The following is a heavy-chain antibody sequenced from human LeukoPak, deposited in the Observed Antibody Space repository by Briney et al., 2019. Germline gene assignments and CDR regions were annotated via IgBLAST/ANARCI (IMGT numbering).Heavy chain of an antibody. Sequence: AAVKVSCKASGYTFTGYYMHWVRQAPGQGLEWMGWINPNSGGTNYAQKFQGRVTMTRDTSISTAYMELSRLRSDDTAVYYCASFLGYSYGWDYWGQGTLVTVSS. CDR3: ASFLGYSYGWDY. V-gene: IGHV1-2*02. D-gene: IGHD5-18*01. J-gene: IGHJ4*02. CDR1: GYTFTGYY. CDR2: INPNSGGT.